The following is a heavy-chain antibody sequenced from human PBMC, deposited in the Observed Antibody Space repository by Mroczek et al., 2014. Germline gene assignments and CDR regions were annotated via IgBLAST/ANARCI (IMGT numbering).Heavy chain of an antibody. J-gene: IGHJ6*03. CDR3: ARGPPMYYDFWSGSARLGGYYYYMDV. CDR1: GGSFSGYY. Sequence: QVQLQQWGAGLLKPSETLSLTCAVYGGSFSGYYWSWIRQPPGKGLEWIGEINHSGSTNYNPSLKSRVTISVDTSKNQFSLKLSSVTAADTAVYYCARGPPMYYDFWSGSARLGGYYYYMDVWGKGTTVTVSS. CDR2: INHSGST. D-gene: IGHD3-3*01. V-gene: IGHV4-34*01.